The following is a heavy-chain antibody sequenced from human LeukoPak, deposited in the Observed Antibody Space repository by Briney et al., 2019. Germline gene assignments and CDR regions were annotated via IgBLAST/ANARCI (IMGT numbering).Heavy chain of an antibody. V-gene: IGHV3-23*01. CDR2: ISGSGDNT. CDR3: AKDRLDH. CDR1: GFTFTTYA. J-gene: IGHJ5*02. Sequence: PGGSLRLSCAASGFTFTTYAMTWVRQAPGKGLEWVSAISGSGDNTYYADSVKGRFTISRDNSENTLYLQMNSLRVDDTAVYYCAKDRLDHWGQGTLVTVSS.